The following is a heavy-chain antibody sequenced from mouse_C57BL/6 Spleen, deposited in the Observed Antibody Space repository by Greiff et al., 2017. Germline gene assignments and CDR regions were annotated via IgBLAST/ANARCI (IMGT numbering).Heavy chain of an antibody. CDR1: GYTFTDYE. CDR2: IDPETGGT. Sequence: VKLLESGAELVRPGASVTLSCKASGYTFTDYEMHWVKQTPVHGLEWIGAIDPETGGTAYNQKFKGKAILTADKSSSTAYMELRSLTSEDSAVYYCTLYGSRFAYWGQGTLVTVSA. V-gene: IGHV1-15*01. D-gene: IGHD1-1*01. CDR3: TLYGSRFAY. J-gene: IGHJ3*01.